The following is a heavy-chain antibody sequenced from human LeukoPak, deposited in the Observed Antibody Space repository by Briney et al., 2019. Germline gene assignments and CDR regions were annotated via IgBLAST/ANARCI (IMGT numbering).Heavy chain of an antibody. CDR1: GYTFTSYG. J-gene: IGHJ3*02. D-gene: IGHD3-22*01. CDR2: ISAYNGNT. CDR3: ARVRYYDSSGYYLDAFDI. Sequence: ASXXVSCKASGYTFTSYGISWVRQAPGQGLEWMGWISAYNGNTNYAQKLQGRVTMTTDTSTSTAYMELRSLRSDDTAVYYCARVRYYDSSGYYLDAFDIWGQGTMVTVSS. V-gene: IGHV1-18*01.